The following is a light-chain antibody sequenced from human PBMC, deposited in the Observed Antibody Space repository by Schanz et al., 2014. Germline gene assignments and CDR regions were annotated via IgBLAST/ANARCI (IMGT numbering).Light chain of an antibody. Sequence: EIVLTQSPATLSLSPGERATLSCRASQSVSSYLAWYQQKPGQAPRLLIYGAFDRATGIPARFSGSGSGTDFTLTISSLEPEDFAVYYCQQYNNWPRTFGQGTKVEIK. J-gene: IGKJ1*01. CDR1: QSVSSY. CDR3: QQYNNWPRT. V-gene: IGKV3-11*01. CDR2: GAF.